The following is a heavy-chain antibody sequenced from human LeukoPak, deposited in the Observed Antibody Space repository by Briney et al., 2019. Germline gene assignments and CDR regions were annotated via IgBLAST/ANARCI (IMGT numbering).Heavy chain of an antibody. CDR2: INSDGSST. V-gene: IGHV3-74*01. CDR3: ARGGFGGYDSNFDY. D-gene: IGHD5-12*01. CDR1: GFTFSNCW. J-gene: IGHJ4*02. Sequence: GSLRLSCGASGFTFSNCWMHWVRQGPGKELVWISRINSDGSSTSYADSVKGRFTISRDNPKNTLYLQMNSLRAEDTALYYCARGGFGGYDSNFDYWGQGTLVTVSS.